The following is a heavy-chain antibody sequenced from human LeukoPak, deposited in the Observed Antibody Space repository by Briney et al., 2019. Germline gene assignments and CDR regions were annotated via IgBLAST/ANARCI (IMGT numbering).Heavy chain of an antibody. CDR2: INHSGST. Sequence: SETLSLTCAVYSGSFSGYYWSWIRQPPGKGLEWIGEINHSGSTNYNPSLKSRVTISVDTSKNQFSLKLSSVTAADTAVYYCPRGRYYYDSSGYSSPGGYWGQGTLVTVSS. D-gene: IGHD3-22*01. V-gene: IGHV4-34*01. J-gene: IGHJ4*02. CDR1: SGSFSGYY. CDR3: PRGRYYYDSSGYSSPGGY.